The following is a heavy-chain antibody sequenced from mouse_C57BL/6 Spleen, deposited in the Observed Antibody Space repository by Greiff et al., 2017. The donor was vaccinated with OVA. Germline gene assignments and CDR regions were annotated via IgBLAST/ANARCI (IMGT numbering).Heavy chain of an antibody. CDR3: ARSGIDY. V-gene: IGHV1-4*01. Sequence: VMLVESGAELARPGASVKMSCKASGYTFTSYTMHWVKQRPGQGLEWIGNINPCSGYTKYNQKFKDKATLTADKSSSTAYMQLSSLTSEDSAVYYCARSGIDYWGQGTTLTVSS. J-gene: IGHJ2*01. CDR1: GYTFTSYT. D-gene: IGHD3-1*01. CDR2: INPCSGYT.